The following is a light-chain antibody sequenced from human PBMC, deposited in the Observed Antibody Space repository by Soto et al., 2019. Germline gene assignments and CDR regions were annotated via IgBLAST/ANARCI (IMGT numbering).Light chain of an antibody. CDR3: ISYASINTYV. CDR2: DVT. Sequence: QSVLTQPPSASGSFGQSVTISCTGTSSDVGGYDYVSWYQQHPGKAPKLMIYDVTNRPSGVSNRFSGSKSGNTASLTISGLQAEDEADYYCISYASINTYVFGTGTKVTVL. V-gene: IGLV2-8*01. J-gene: IGLJ1*01. CDR1: SSDVGGYDY.